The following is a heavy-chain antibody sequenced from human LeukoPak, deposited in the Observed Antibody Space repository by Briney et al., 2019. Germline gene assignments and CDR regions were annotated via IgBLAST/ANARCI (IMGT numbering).Heavy chain of an antibody. J-gene: IGHJ4*02. Sequence: GGSLRLSCAASGFTFSNAWMSWVRQAPGKGLEWVSYIGGRGDVIYYADSVKGRFTISRDNAKNSLYLQMNSLRAEDTAVYYCARGPLGRRVDYWGQGTLVTVSS. CDR2: IGGRGDVI. D-gene: IGHD3-16*01. CDR1: GFTFSNAW. V-gene: IGHV3-11*04. CDR3: ARGPLGRRVDY.